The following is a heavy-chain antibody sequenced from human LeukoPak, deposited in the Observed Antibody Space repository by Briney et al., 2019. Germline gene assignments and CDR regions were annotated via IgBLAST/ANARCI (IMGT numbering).Heavy chain of an antibody. D-gene: IGHD1-26*01. CDR2: ISGSGVST. V-gene: IGHV3-23*01. CDR1: GFTFSSYA. J-gene: IGHJ4*02. Sequence: GGSLRLSCAASGFTFSSYAMSWVRQAPGKGLEWVSAISGSGVSTYYADSVKGRFTISRDNSKSTLYLQMNSLRAEDTAVYYCAKDTYSGSPGPYYFDYWGQGTLVTVSS. CDR3: AKDTYSGSPGPYYFDY.